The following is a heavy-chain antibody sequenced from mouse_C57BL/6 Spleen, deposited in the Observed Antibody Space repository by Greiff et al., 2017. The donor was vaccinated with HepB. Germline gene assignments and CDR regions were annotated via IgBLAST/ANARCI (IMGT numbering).Heavy chain of an antibody. CDR2: IYPGDGDT. V-gene: IGHV1-80*01. CDR3: ARWNGDYYAMDY. J-gene: IGHJ4*01. CDR1: GYAFSSYW. Sequence: VQLVESGAELVKPGASVKISCKASGYAFSSYWMNWVKQRPGKGLEWIGQIYPGDGDTNYNGKFKGKATLTADKSSSTAYMQLSSLTSEDSAVYFCARWNGDYYAMDYWGTGTSVTVSS.